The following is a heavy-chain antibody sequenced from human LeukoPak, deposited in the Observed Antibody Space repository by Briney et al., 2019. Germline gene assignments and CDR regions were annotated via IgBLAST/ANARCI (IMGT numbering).Heavy chain of an antibody. Sequence: QPGGSLRLSCTASGFSFSSYSMSWVRQPPGKGLEWISAINDDVTYYRDSVKGRFTVSRDNARNSLYLQMNSLRADDTAVYYCARGEWSSSPFDYWGQGTLVTVSS. V-gene: IGHV3-23*01. J-gene: IGHJ4*02. D-gene: IGHD6-6*01. CDR3: ARGEWSSSPFDY. CDR1: GFSFSSYS. CDR2: INDDVT.